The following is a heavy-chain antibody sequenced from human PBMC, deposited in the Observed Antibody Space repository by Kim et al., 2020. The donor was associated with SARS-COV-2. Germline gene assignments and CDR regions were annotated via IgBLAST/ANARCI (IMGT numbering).Heavy chain of an antibody. CDR1: GFTFSSYG. J-gene: IGHJ4*02. V-gene: IGHV3-30*18. D-gene: IGHD5-12*01. Sequence: WGSLRLSCAASGFTFSSYGMHWVRQAPGKGLEGVAVISYDGSNKYYADSVKGRFTISRDNSKNTLYLQMNSLRAEDTAVYYCAKDRDSGYDYSFDYWGQG. CDR3: AKDRDSGYDYSFDY. CDR2: ISYDGSNK.